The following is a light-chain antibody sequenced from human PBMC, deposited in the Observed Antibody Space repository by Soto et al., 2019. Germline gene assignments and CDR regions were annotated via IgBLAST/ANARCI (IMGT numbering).Light chain of an antibody. CDR1: QSVSSSY. Sequence: EIVLTQSPGTLSLSPGERATLSCRASQSVSSSYLAWYQQKPGQAPRLLIYGASSRATGIPDRFSGSGSGTDFTFTISRLEPEDFAVYYCQQYGSSPFTFGHGTKVDIK. V-gene: IGKV3-20*01. J-gene: IGKJ3*01. CDR2: GAS. CDR3: QQYGSSPFT.